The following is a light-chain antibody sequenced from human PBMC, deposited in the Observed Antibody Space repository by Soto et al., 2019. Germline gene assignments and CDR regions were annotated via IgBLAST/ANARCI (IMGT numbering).Light chain of an antibody. CDR3: QQRSNWPPT. Sequence: IVITQSPSTLSVYTGERATLSCRASQSVSSYLAWYQQRPGQAPRLLIYDASNRATGIPAKFSGSGSGTDFTLTISTLEPEDFAVYYCQQRSNWPPTFGGGTNVDIK. CDR1: QSVSSY. CDR2: DAS. J-gene: IGKJ4*01. V-gene: IGKV3-11*01.